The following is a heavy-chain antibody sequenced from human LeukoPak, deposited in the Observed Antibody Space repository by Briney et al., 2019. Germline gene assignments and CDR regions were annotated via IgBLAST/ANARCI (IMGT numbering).Heavy chain of an antibody. J-gene: IGHJ4*02. CDR2: IYHSGST. V-gene: IGHV4-38-2*02. Sequence: SETLSLTCTVSGYSISSGYYWGWIRQPPGKGLEWIGSIYHSGSTYYNPSLKSRVTISVDTSKNQFSLKLSSVTAADTAVYYCARDEIYGSGSYYNGLDYWGQGTLVTVSS. D-gene: IGHD3-10*01. CDR1: GYSISSGYY. CDR3: ARDEIYGSGSYYNGLDY.